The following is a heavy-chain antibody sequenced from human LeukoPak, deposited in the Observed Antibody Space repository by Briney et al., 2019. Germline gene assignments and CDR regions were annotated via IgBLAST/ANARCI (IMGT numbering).Heavy chain of an antibody. V-gene: IGHV1-18*01. CDR3: ARDRGYYGSGSYDY. CDR1: GYTFTSYG. CDR2: ISAYNGNT. J-gene: IGHJ4*02. Sequence: ASVKVSCKASGYTFTSYGISWVRQGPGQGLEWLGWISAYNGNTNYAQKLQGRVTMTTDTSTSTAYMELRSLRSDDTAVYYCARDRGYYGSGSYDYWGQGTLVTVSS. D-gene: IGHD3-10*01.